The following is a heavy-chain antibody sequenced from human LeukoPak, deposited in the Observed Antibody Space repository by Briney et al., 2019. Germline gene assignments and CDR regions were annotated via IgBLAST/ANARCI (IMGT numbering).Heavy chain of an antibody. D-gene: IGHD2-2*01. J-gene: IGHJ6*03. CDR1: GFTFSSYA. CDR3: ARGIVVVPAATAHMDV. V-gene: IGHV3-7*03. Sequence: GGSLRLSCAASGFTFSSYAMSWVRQAPGKGLEWVANIKQDGSEKYYVDSVKGRFTISRDNAKNSLYLQMNSLRAEDTAVYYCARGIVVVPAATAHMDVWGKGTTVTVSS. CDR2: IKQDGSEK.